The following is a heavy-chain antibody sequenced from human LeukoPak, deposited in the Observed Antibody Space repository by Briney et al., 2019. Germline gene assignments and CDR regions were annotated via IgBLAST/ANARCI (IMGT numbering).Heavy chain of an antibody. CDR1: GFTFSSYS. V-gene: IGHV3-21*01. CDR2: ISSSSSYI. J-gene: IGHJ4*02. Sequence: KPGGSLRLSCAASGFTFSSYSMNWVRQAPGKGLEWVSSISSSSSYIYYADSVKSRFTISRDNAKNSLYLQMNSLRAEDTAVYYCARPYGSGSYYMDYWGQGTLVTVSS. CDR3: ARPYGSGSYYMDY. D-gene: IGHD3-10*01.